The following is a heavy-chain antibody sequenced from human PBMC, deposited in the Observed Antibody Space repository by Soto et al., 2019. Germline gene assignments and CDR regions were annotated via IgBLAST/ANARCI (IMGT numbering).Heavy chain of an antibody. CDR2: IIPIMSVT. CDR3: ARDQGFFWGGYESLRYFDY. J-gene: IGHJ4*02. D-gene: IGHD3-3*01. CDR1: GDTFTSYG. V-gene: IGHV1-69*19. Sequence: QVQLEQSGAEVKKAGSAVKVSCKIFGDTFTSYGYTWMRQAPGQGPEWMGGIIPIMSVTKYAQEFQGRLSSSADEYINKIFIELTGLTSEDTAMYFCARDQGFFWGGYESLRYFDYWGQGTQITVSS.